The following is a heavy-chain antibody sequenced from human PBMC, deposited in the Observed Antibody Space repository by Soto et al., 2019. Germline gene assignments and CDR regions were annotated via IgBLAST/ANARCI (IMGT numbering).Heavy chain of an antibody. J-gene: IGHJ6*02. Sequence: ASVKVSCKASGYTFTCYYMHWVRQAPGQGLEWMGWINPNSGGTNYAQKFQGRVTMTRDTSISTAYMELSRLRSDDTAVYYCARNVAHPHYYYYYGMDVWGQGTTVTVSS. D-gene: IGHD1-1*01. CDR3: ARNVAHPHYYYYYGMDV. CDR2: INPNSGGT. V-gene: IGHV1-2*02. CDR1: GYTFTCYY.